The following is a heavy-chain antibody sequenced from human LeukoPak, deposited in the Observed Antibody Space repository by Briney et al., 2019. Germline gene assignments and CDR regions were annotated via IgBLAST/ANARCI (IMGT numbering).Heavy chain of an antibody. Sequence: SGTLSLTCAVSGGSISSSNYWSWIRQPPGKGLEWIGEINHSGSTNYNSSLKSRVTITVDTSKNQFSLKLNSVTAADTAVYYCATRPDIAATGPGWFDPWGQGTLVTVSS. V-gene: IGHV4-4*02. CDR3: ATRPDIAATGPGWFDP. J-gene: IGHJ5*02. CDR2: INHSGST. D-gene: IGHD6-13*01. CDR1: GGSISSSNY.